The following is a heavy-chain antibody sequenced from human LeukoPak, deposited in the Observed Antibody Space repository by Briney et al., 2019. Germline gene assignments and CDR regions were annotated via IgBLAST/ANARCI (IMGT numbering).Heavy chain of an antibody. Sequence: GGSLRLSCAASGFTFSTYGMTWVRQAPGKGLEWVSGINWNSGNIGYADSVKGRFTISRDNAKNSLYLQMNSLRAEDTAFYYCAKDSAATRSGGYFDYWGQGTLVTVSS. CDR1: GFTFSTYG. CDR3: AKDSAATRSGGYFDY. J-gene: IGHJ4*02. V-gene: IGHV3-9*01. CDR2: INWNSGNI. D-gene: IGHD1-26*01.